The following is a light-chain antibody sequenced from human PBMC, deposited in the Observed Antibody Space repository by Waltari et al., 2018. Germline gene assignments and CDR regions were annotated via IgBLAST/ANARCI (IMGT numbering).Light chain of an antibody. CDR1: SSDVGRYNL. V-gene: IGLV2-23*01. CDR3: SSYTSSSTLV. J-gene: IGLJ3*02. CDR2: EAS. Sequence: QSALTQPASVSGSPGQSITIPCTGTSSDVGRYNLFSWYQQHPGKAPKLMIYEASKRPSGVSNRFSGSKSGNTASLTISGLQAEDEADYYCSSYTSSSTLVFGGGTKLTVL.